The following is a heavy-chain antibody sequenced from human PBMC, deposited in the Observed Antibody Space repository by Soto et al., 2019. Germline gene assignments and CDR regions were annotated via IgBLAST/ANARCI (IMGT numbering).Heavy chain of an antibody. J-gene: IGHJ6*02. CDR3: ARDGRYFDWLFGYYYGMDV. Sequence: QVQLVESGGGVVQPGRSLRLSCAASGFTFSSYAMHWVRQAPGKGLEWVAVISYDGSNKYYADSVKGRFTISRDNSKNTLYLQMNSLRAEDTAVYYCARDGRYFDWLFGYYYGMDVWGQGTTVTVSS. V-gene: IGHV3-30-3*01. CDR2: ISYDGSNK. D-gene: IGHD3-9*01. CDR1: GFTFSSYA.